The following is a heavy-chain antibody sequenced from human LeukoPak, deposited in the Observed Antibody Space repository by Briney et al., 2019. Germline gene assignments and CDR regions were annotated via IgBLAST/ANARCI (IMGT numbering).Heavy chain of an antibody. V-gene: IGHV3-53*01. J-gene: IGHJ4*02. Sequence: GGSLRLSCAASGFTFSSYAMSWVRQAPGKGLEWVSVIYSGGSTYYADSVKGRFTISRDNSKNTLYLQMNSLRAEDTAVYYCATNYYDSSGYLNWGQGTLVTVSS. CDR1: GFTFSSYA. CDR2: IYSGGST. D-gene: IGHD3-22*01. CDR3: ATNYYDSSGYLN.